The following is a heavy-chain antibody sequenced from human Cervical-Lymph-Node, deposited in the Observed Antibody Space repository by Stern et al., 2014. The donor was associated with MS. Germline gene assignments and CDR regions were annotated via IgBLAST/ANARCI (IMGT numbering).Heavy chain of an antibody. J-gene: IGHJ6*02. D-gene: IGHD5-18*01. CDR2: IIPIFGTA. V-gene: IGHV1-69*01. Sequence: VQLVESGAEVKKPGSSGKVSCKASGGIFSSYAISWVRQAPGQGLEGMGGIIPIFGTANYSQKFQGRVTITADESTNTAYMELSSLRSDDTAIYYCARGYSYDLSYYYDAMDVWGQGTTVTVSS. CDR3: ARGYSYDLSYYYDAMDV. CDR1: GGIFSSYA.